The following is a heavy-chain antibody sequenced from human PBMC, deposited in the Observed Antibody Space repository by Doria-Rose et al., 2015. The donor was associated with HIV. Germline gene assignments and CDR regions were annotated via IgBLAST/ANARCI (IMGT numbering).Heavy chain of an antibody. CDR2: IKSKGDGGTT. CDR1: GFTFINAW. CDR3: TTDLPTVGAGEFDY. Sequence: VQLVQSGGGLMKPGGSLRLSCAASGFTFINAWMNWVRQAPGKGLEYIGRIKSKGDGGTTDYAAPVKGRFTISRDDSKNSLYLQMNSLKTEGTAAHYCTTDLPTVGAGEFDYWGQGTLVTVSS. V-gene: IGHV3-15*01. D-gene: IGHD1-26*01. J-gene: IGHJ4*02.